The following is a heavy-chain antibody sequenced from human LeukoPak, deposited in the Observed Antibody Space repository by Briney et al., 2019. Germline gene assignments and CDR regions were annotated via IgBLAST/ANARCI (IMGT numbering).Heavy chain of an antibody. J-gene: IGHJ3*02. CDR2: IYYSGST. D-gene: IGHD3-10*01. Sequence: NPSETLSLTCAVYGGSFSGYYWSWIRQPPGKGLEWIGYIYYSGSTYYNPSLKSRVTISVDTSKNQFSLKLSSVTAADTAVYYCARDRGTTDHWDAFDIWGQGTMVTVSS. CDR1: GGSFSGYY. CDR3: ARDRGTTDHWDAFDI. V-gene: IGHV4-34*09.